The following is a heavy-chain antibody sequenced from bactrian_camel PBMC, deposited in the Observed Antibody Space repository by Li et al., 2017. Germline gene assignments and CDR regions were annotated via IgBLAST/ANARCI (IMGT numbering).Heavy chain of an antibody. Sequence: HVQLVESGGGSVQAGGSLRLSCAASGYTYNRNCMAWFRQAPGKEREGVARIATGSGNTYYADSVKGRFTISQDNAKNTVYLQMNSLKPEDTAMYYCAARGPYCYTKLPVRDFTYWGQGTQVTVS. D-gene: IGHD2*01. CDR2: IATGSGNT. CDR1: GYTYNRNC. V-gene: IGHV3S1*01. CDR3: AARGPYCYTKLPVRDFTY. J-gene: IGHJ6*01.